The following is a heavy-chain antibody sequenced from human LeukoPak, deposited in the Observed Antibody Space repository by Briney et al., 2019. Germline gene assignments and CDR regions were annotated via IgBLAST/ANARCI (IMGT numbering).Heavy chain of an antibody. D-gene: IGHD2-15*01. Sequence: PGGSLRLSCEASGFTFSAYAMTWVRQAPGQGLEWVSSIGSDNKPHYSESVKGRFAISGDNSKSMLFLQLNSLRAEDTALYYCARGRYCSGGSCYSDYWGQGTLVTVSS. J-gene: IGHJ4*02. CDR1: GFTFSAYA. CDR3: ARGRYCSGGSCYSDY. V-gene: IGHV3-23*05. CDR2: IGSDNKP.